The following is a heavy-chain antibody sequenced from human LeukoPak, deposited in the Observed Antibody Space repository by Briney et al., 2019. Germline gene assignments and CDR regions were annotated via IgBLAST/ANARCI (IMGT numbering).Heavy chain of an antibody. CDR2: IIPVLNIT. CDR1: GGTFSSSA. D-gene: IGHD3-22*01. V-gene: IGHV1-69*04. Sequence: SVKVSCKTSGGTFSSSAITWVRQAPGQGLEWMGRIIPVLNITTYAQKFQGRVTMTRDTSISTAYMELSRLRSDDTAVYYCARGDSSGYYGFDYWGQGTLVTVSS. CDR3: ARGDSSGYYGFDY. J-gene: IGHJ4*02.